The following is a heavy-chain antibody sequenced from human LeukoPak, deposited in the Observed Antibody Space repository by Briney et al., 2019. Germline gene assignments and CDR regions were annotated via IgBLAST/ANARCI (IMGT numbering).Heavy chain of an antibody. D-gene: IGHD3-22*01. CDR1: GGTFSSYA. V-gene: IGHV1-69*06. J-gene: IGHJ3*02. Sequence: GASVKVSCKASGGTFSSYAISWVRQAPGQGLEWMGGIIPIFGTANYAQKFQGRVTITADKSTSTAYMELSSLRSEDTAVYYCARMRLGIVVVITNDAFDIWGQGTMVTVSS. CDR2: IIPIFGTA. CDR3: ARMRLGIVVVITNDAFDI.